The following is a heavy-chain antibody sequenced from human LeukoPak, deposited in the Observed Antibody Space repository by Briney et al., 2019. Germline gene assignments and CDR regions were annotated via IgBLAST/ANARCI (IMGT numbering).Heavy chain of an antibody. D-gene: IGHD1-26*01. Sequence: SGTLSLTCAVSGDSISSSNWWSWVRQPPGKGLEWIGEIYHSGSTNYNPSLKSRVTISVDKSKNQFSLKLNSVTAADTAVYYCARCDFIVGATRGFDAFNIWGQGTMVTVSS. CDR1: GDSISSSNW. V-gene: IGHV4-4*02. J-gene: IGHJ3*02. CDR3: ARCDFIVGATRGFDAFNI. CDR2: IYHSGST.